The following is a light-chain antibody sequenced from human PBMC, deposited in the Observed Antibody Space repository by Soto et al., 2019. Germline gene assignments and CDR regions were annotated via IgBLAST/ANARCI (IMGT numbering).Light chain of an antibody. Sequence: DIQMTQSPSTLSASVGDRVTITCRASQSISSWLAWYQQKPGKAPKLLIYDASSLESGVPSRFSVSGSGTEFTLTISSLQPDDFATYYCQQYNSYASTFGQGTKLEIK. CDR2: DAS. CDR3: QQYNSYAST. V-gene: IGKV1-5*01. CDR1: QSISSW. J-gene: IGKJ2*01.